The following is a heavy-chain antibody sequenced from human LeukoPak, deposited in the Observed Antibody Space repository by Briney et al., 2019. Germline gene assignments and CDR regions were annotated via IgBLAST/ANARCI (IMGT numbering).Heavy chain of an antibody. CDR2: IWYDGSNK. CDR1: GFTFSSYG. CDR3: AKDGTTVTTWYFDY. D-gene: IGHD4-17*01. J-gene: IGHJ4*02. Sequence: PRGSLRLSCAASGFTFSSYGMHWVRQAPGKGLEWVAVIWYDGSNKYYADSVKGRFTISRDNSKNTLYLQMNSLRAEDTAVYYCAKDGTTVTTWYFDYWGQGTLVTVSS. V-gene: IGHV3-33*06.